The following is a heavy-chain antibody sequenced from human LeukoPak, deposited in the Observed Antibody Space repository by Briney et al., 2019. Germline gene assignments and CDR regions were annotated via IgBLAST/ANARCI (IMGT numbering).Heavy chain of an antibody. Sequence: GESLRLSCAASGFTFSSYTMSWVRQAPGKGLEWVSYISSSSSTMYYADSVKGRFTISRDNAKNSLYLQMNSLRAEDTAVYYCARDLGLSGRDYYYYGMDVWGQGTTVTVSS. CDR3: ARDLGLSGRDYYYYGMDV. CDR2: ISSSSSTM. CDR1: GFTFSSYT. D-gene: IGHD3/OR15-3a*01. J-gene: IGHJ6*02. V-gene: IGHV3-48*04.